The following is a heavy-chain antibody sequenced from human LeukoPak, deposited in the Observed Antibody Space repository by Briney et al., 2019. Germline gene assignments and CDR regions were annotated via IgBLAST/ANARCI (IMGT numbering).Heavy chain of an antibody. CDR2: IRGSGGST. CDR1: GFTFDDHG. V-gene: IGHV3-23*01. CDR3: ARDTYCTSTSCPEGEAFDI. J-gene: IGHJ3*02. D-gene: IGHD2-2*01. Sequence: GGSLRLSCAASGFTFDDHGMSWVRQGPGKGLEWVSAIRGSGGSTYYADFVKGRFTVSGANSKNTLYLQMNSLRAEDTAVYYCARDTYCTSTSCPEGEAFDIWGQGTMVTVSS.